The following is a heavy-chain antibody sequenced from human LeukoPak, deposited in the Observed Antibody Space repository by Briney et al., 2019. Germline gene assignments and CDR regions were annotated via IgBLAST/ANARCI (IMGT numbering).Heavy chain of an antibody. V-gene: IGHV1-69*05. CDR2: IIPIFGTA. CDR1: GGTFSSYA. J-gene: IGHJ6*03. Sequence: SVSVSCKASGGTFSSYAISWVRQAPGQGLEWMGGIIPIFGTANYAQKFQGRVTITTDESTSTAYMELSSLRSEDTAVYYCARDGAYCSSTSCYTRGHYYYYMDVWGKGTTVTVSS. CDR3: ARDGAYCSSTSCYTRGHYYYYMDV. D-gene: IGHD2-2*02.